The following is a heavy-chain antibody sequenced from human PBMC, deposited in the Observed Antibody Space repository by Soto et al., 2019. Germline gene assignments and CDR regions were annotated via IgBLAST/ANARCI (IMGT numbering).Heavy chain of an antibody. D-gene: IGHD6-19*01. CDR3: ARHQQWLVQTCFHY. V-gene: IGHV4-59*08. J-gene: IGHJ4*02. CDR1: GGSISSYY. CDR2: IYSSGST. Sequence: PSETLSLTCTVSGGSISSYYWSWIRQPPGKGLEWIGYIYSSGSTNYNPSLKSRVTISVDTSKNQFSLKLSSVTAADTAVYYCARHQQWLVQTCFHYWGQGTLVTVSS.